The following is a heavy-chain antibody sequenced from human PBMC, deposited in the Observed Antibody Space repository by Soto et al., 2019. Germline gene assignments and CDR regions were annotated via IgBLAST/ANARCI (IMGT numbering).Heavy chain of an antibody. V-gene: IGHV4-59*01. CDR2: IYYSGST. J-gene: IGHJ5*02. Sequence: SETLSLTCAVYGGSFSGYYWSWIRQPPGKGLEWIGYIYYSGSTNYNPSLKSRVTISVDTSKNKFSLKLSSVTAADTAVYYCARGGGSPPGYNWFDPWGQGTLVTVSS. D-gene: IGHD1-26*01. CDR1: GGSFSGYY. CDR3: ARGGGSPPGYNWFDP.